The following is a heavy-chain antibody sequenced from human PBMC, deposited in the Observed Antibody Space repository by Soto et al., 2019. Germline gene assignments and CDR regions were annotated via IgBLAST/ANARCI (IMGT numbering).Heavy chain of an antibody. CDR3: AKDYGNYGY. Sequence: QVQLVESGGGVVQPGRSLRLSCAASGFTFSSYAMQWVRQAPGKGLEWVAVISYDGSKKYYADSVKGRFTISRDNSKNTLYLQMNSLRAEDTAVYYCAKDYGNYGYWGQGTLVTVSS. D-gene: IGHD4-17*01. CDR2: ISYDGSKK. V-gene: IGHV3-30-3*02. J-gene: IGHJ4*02. CDR1: GFTFSSYA.